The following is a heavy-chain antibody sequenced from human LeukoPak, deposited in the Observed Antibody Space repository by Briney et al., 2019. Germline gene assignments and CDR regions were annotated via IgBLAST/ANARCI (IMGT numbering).Heavy chain of an antibody. CDR3: AKGDILTGYYNVPGYYGMDV. V-gene: IGHV3-23*01. CDR2: LSGSGDSI. Sequence: GGSLRLSCAASGFTFSSYAMSWVRQAPGKGLEWVSALSGSGDSIYYADSVKGRFTISRDNSKNTLYLQMNSLRAEDTAVYYCAKGDILTGYYNVPGYYGMDVWGQGTTVTGSS. CDR1: GFTFSSYA. D-gene: IGHD3-9*01. J-gene: IGHJ6*02.